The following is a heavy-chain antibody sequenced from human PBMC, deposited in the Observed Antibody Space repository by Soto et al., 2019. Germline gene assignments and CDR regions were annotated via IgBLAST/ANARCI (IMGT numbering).Heavy chain of an antibody. D-gene: IGHD3-22*01. CDR1: GYPFTGYY. CDR2: INPNSGGT. V-gene: IGHV1-2*02. Sequence: ASVKVSCNASGYPFTGYYMTCVRQAPGHGREWMGWINPNSGGTNHAQTFQGRVTMTRDTSISTAYMELNSLRGEDTAVYYCAKTYYPYYYLSSGYNYDIDVSGQRTTVTVSS. CDR3: AKTYYPYYYLSSGYNYDIDV. J-gene: IGHJ6*02.